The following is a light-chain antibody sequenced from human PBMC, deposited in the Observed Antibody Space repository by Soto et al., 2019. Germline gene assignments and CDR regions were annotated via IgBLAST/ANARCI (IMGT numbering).Light chain of an antibody. J-gene: IGKJ4*01. CDR1: QSIRSY. Sequence: DIQMTQSPSSRSSSFGDRVTITCRANQSIRSYLNWFQQKPRNAPKLLIYSASNLQSGVPSRFSGSGSGTDGTIAISSLQKEDGATYYCQQSSSTTQTFGGGTKVDIK. CDR3: QQSSSTTQT. V-gene: IGKV1-39*01. CDR2: SAS.